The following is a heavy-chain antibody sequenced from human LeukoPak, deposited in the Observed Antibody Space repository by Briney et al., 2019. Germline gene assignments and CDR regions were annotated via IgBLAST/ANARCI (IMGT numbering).Heavy chain of an antibody. V-gene: IGHV3-11*04. D-gene: IGHD6-19*01. CDR3: VRGASGWSLGY. Sequence: LSLTCTASGVSISSGGYYWSWLRQPPGQGLEWLSYISSSSETIYYADSVKGRFTISRDNAKNSLYLQMNSLRAEDTAVYYCVRGASGWSLGYWGQGSLVTVSS. J-gene: IGHJ4*02. CDR2: ISSSSETI. CDR1: GVSISSGGYY.